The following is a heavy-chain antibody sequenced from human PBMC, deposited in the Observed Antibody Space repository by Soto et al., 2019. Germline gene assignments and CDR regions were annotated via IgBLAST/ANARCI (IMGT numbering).Heavy chain of an antibody. CDR3: ATVGSGYDHKYFDY. Sequence: GASVKVSCKASDYTIMNFGVIWARQAPGQGLEWMGWISVYYGNTVYAQKMQGRVSLTTDTSTSTVYMDLMSLRSDDTAVYYCATVGSGYDHKYFDYWGQGTLVTVSS. D-gene: IGHD5-12*01. CDR1: DYTIMNFG. V-gene: IGHV1-18*01. J-gene: IGHJ4*02. CDR2: ISVYYGNT.